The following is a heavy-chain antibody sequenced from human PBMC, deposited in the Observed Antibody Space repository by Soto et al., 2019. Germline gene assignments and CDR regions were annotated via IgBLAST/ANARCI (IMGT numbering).Heavy chain of an antibody. CDR1: GGSFSGYY. Sequence: QVQLQQWGAGLLKPSETLSLTCAVYGGSFSGYYWSWIRQPPGKGLEWIGEINHSGSTNYNPSLKSRVTISVDTSKNQFSLKLSSVTAADTAVYYCARALGDDFWSGWNDAFDIWGQGTMVTVSS. J-gene: IGHJ3*02. CDR3: ARALGDDFWSGWNDAFDI. CDR2: INHSGST. V-gene: IGHV4-34*01. D-gene: IGHD3-3*01.